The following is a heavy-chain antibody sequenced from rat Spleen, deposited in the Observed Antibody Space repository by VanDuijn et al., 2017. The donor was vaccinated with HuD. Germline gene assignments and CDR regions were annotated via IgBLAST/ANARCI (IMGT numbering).Heavy chain of an antibody. CDR2: IWGNGNT. CDR1: GFSLSSHG. D-gene: IGHD1-10*01. CDR3: ARSNNWYFDF. V-gene: IGHV2-13*01. J-gene: IGHJ1*01. Sequence: QVHLKESGPGLVRPSQTLSLTCTVSGFSLSSHGVIWVRQPPGKGLEWMGVIWGNGNTKYKSVLKSRLSISRDTSKSQVFLKMNSLQTEDTAMYFCARSNNWYFDFWGPGTMVTVSS.